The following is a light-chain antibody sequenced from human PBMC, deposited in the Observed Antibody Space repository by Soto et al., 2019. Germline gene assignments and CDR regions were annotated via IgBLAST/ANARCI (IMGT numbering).Light chain of an antibody. CDR1: QSVSSSY. CDR2: GAS. V-gene: IGKV3-20*01. Sequence: EIVLTQSPGTLSLSPGERATLSCRASQSVSSSYLAWYQQKPGQAPRLIICGASSRATGIPDRFSGSGSGTDFTLIISRLEPEDFAVYYCQQYGSSPYTFGQGTKLEIK. J-gene: IGKJ2*01. CDR3: QQYGSSPYT.